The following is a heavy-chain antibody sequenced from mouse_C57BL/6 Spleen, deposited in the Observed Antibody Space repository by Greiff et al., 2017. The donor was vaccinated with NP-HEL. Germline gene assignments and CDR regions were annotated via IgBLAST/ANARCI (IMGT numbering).Heavy chain of an antibody. Sequence: EVQLVESGGGLVQPGGSLSLSCAASGFTFTDYYMSWVRQPPGKALEWLGFIRNKANGYTTEYSASVKGRFTISRDNSQSILYLQMNALRAEDSATYYCARSYVRAMDYWGQGTSVTVSS. CDR1: GFTFTDYY. D-gene: IGHD1-1*01. CDR2: IRNKANGYTT. J-gene: IGHJ4*01. CDR3: ARSYVRAMDY. V-gene: IGHV7-3*01.